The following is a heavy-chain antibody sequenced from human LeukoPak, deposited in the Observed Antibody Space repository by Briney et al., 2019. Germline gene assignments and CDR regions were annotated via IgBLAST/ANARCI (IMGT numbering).Heavy chain of an antibody. D-gene: IGHD3-10*01. Sequence: ASVKVSCKASGYTFTSYDINWVRQATGQGLEWMGWMNPYSANTGYAQIFQGRVTFTRDTSTSTAYMELSSLRSEDAAVYYCARSGFGAGVFFGDWGQGTLVIVSS. J-gene: IGHJ4*02. CDR1: GYTFTSYD. CDR2: MNPYSANT. V-gene: IGHV1-8*03. CDR3: ARSGFGAGVFFGD.